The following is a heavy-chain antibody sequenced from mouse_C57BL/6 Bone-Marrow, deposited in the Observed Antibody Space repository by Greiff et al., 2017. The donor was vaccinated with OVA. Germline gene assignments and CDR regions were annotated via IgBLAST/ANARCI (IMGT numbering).Heavy chain of an antibody. CDR1: GYAFSSSW. CDR3: ASGYYSNSYAMDY. V-gene: IGHV1-82*01. Sequence: VQLQQSGPELVKPGASVKISCKASGYAFSSSWMNWVKQRPGKGLEWIGRIYPGDGDTNYNGKFKGKATLTADKYSSTAYMQLSSLTSEDSAVYFRASGYYSNSYAMDYWGQGTSVTVSS. CDR2: IYPGDGDT. D-gene: IGHD2-5*01. J-gene: IGHJ4*01.